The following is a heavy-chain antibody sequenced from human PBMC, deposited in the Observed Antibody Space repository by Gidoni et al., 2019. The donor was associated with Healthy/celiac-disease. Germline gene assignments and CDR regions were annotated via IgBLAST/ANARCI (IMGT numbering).Heavy chain of an antibody. CDR3: ARVSAIDYYYYYGMDV. J-gene: IGHJ6*02. V-gene: IGHV3-48*03. Sequence: EVQLVESGGGLVQPGGSLRLSCAASVFPFSSYEMNWVRQAPGKGLEWVSYISSSGSTIYYADSVKGRFTISRDNAKNSLYLQMNSLRAEDTAVYYCARVSAIDYYYYYGMDVWGQGTTVTVSS. D-gene: IGHD2-21*01. CDR1: VFPFSSYE. CDR2: ISSSGSTI.